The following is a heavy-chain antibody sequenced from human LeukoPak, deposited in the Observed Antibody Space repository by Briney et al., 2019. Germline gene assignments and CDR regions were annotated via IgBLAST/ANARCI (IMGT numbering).Heavy chain of an antibody. J-gene: IGHJ4*02. CDR3: AKDPGYSGYGYFDY. V-gene: IGHV3-23*01. Sequence: GGSLRLSCAASRFTFSSYSMNWVRQAPGKGLEWVSAISGSGGSTYYADSVKGRFTISRDNSKNTLYLQMNSLRAEDTAVYYCAKDPGYSGYGYFDYWGQGTLVTVSS. CDR2: ISGSGGST. CDR1: RFTFSSYS. D-gene: IGHD5-12*01.